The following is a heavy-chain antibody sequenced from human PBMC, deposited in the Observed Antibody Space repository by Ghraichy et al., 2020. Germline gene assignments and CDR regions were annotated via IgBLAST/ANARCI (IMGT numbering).Heavy chain of an antibody. CDR2: TYYRSKWYN. CDR3: ARASSPGSSVYCSGGSCYSGPRTRERRAEDENWFDP. V-gene: IGHV6-1*01. J-gene: IGHJ5*02. Sequence: SQTLSLTCAISGDSVSSNSAAWNWIRQSPSRGLEWLGRTYYRSKWYNDYAVSVKSRITINPDTSKNQFSLQLNSVTPEDTAVYYCARASSPGSSVYCSGGSCYSGPRTRERRAEDENWFDPWGQGTLVTVSS. D-gene: IGHD2-15*01. CDR1: GDSVSSNSAA.